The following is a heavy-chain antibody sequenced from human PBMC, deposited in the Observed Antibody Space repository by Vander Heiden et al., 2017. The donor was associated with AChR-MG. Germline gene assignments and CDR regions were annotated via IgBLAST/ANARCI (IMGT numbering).Heavy chain of an antibody. CDR3: ATDIMAAGPYYYYYGMDV. Sequence: QVQLVQSGAEVKKPGASVKVSCKVSGYTLTELSMHWVRQAPGKGLEWMGGFDPEDGETIYAQKFQGRVTMTEDTSTDTAYMELSSLRSEDTAVYYCATDIMAAGPYYYYYGMDVWGQGTTVTVSS. J-gene: IGHJ6*02. D-gene: IGHD6-13*01. CDR1: GYTLTELS. V-gene: IGHV1-24*01. CDR2: FDPEDGET.